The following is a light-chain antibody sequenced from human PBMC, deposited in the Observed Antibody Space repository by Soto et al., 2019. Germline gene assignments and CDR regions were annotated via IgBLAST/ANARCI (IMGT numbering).Light chain of an antibody. CDR3: SSYAGSKV. J-gene: IGLJ2*01. CDR2: EVS. Sequence: SALTQPHSASGSPGQSVTISCTGTSSDVGGYNYVSWYQQHPGKAPKLMMYEVSKRPSGVPDRFYGSKSGNTASLTVSGIQAEDEADYYCSSYAGSKVFVGGTKVTVL. V-gene: IGLV2-8*01. CDR1: SSDVGGYNY.